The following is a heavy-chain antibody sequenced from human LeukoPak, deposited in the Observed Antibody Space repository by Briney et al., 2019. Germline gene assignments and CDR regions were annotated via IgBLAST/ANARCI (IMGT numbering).Heavy chain of an antibody. D-gene: IGHD2-8*01. Sequence: GGSLRLSCAASGFTFSSYAMSWVRQAPGKGLEWVSYISNTGTTIYYADSVKGRFTISRDNAKNSLYLQMNSLRAEDTAVYYCARDVLLYASYFDYWGQGTLVTVSS. CDR2: ISNTGTTI. CDR1: GFTFSSYA. J-gene: IGHJ4*02. V-gene: IGHV3-48*04. CDR3: ARDVLLYASYFDY.